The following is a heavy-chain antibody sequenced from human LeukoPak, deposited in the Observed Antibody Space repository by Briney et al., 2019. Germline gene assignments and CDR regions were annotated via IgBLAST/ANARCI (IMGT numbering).Heavy chain of an antibody. CDR2: ISWNSGII. V-gene: IGHV3-9*01. Sequence: GGSLRLSCEASGFTFSSYAMPWVRQAPGKGREWVSGISWNSGIIGYADSVKGRFTISRDNAKNSLYLQMNSLRAEDTALYYCAKGDYYGSGSYNYWGQGTLVTVSS. CDR3: AKGDYYGSGSYNY. CDR1: GFTFSSYA. J-gene: IGHJ4*02. D-gene: IGHD3-10*01.